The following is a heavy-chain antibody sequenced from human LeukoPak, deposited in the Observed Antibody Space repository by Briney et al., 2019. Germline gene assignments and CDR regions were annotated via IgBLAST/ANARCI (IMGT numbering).Heavy chain of an antibody. Sequence: SETLSLTCTVSGYSISSGYYWGWIRQPPGKGLEWIGNIHHSGSTNYNPSLKSRVTISVDKSKNQFSLKVSSVTAADTAVYYCARCYYGSGSLYYYYYYMVVWGKGTTVTVSS. CDR2: IHHSGST. CDR3: ARCYYGSGSLYYYYYYMVV. D-gene: IGHD3-10*01. J-gene: IGHJ6*03. CDR1: GYSISSGYY. V-gene: IGHV4-38-2*02.